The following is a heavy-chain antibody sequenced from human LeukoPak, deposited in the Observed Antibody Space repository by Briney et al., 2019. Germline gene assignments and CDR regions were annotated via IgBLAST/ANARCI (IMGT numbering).Heavy chain of an antibody. V-gene: IGHV3-33*06. CDR3: AKEYGSSWTYYYYYMDV. CDR2: IWYDGSNK. D-gene: IGHD6-13*01. J-gene: IGHJ6*03. Sequence: GGSLRLSCAASGFTFSSYGMHWVRQAPGKGLEWVAVIWYDGSNKYYADSVKGRFTISRDNSKNTLYLQMNSLRAEDTAVYYCAKEYGSSWTYYYYYMDVWGKGTTVTVSS. CDR1: GFTFSSYG.